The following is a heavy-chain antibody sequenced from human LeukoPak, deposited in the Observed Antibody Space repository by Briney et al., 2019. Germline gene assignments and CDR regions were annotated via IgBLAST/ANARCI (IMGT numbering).Heavy chain of an antibody. J-gene: IGHJ6*02. Sequence: ASVKVSCKASGYTFTSYGISWVRQAPGQGLEWMGWISAYNGNTNYAQKLQGRVTMTTDTSTSTAYMELRSLRSDDTAVYYCARDRVHCTNGVCHYYYYYYGMDVRGQGTTVTVSS. CDR3: ARDRVHCTNGVCHYYYYYYGMDV. V-gene: IGHV1-18*01. D-gene: IGHD2-8*01. CDR1: GYTFTSYG. CDR2: ISAYNGNT.